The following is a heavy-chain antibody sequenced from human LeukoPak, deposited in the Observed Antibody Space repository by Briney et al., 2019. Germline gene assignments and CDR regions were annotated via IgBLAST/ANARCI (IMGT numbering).Heavy chain of an antibody. J-gene: IGHJ4*02. CDR2: INPNRGGT. CDR1: GYTFTDYY. CDR3: ARSMSPYYSDY. Sequence: ASVKVSCKASGYTFTDYYIHWVRQAPGQGLELMGWINPNRGGTAYAQKFQGRITMTRDTSINTVYMELSRLTSDDSAVYYCARSMSPYYSDYWGQGTLVTVSS. V-gene: IGHV1-2*02.